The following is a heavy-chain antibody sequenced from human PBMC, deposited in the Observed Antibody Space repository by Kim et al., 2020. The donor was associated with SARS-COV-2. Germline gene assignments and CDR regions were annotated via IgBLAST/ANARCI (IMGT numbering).Heavy chain of an antibody. CDR1: GGSISSYY. V-gene: IGHV4-59*13. D-gene: IGHD5-18*01. CDR2: IYYSGST. Sequence: SETLSLTCTVSGGSISSYYWSWIRQPPGKGLEWIGYIYYSGSTNYNPSLKSRVTISVDTSKNQFSLKLSSVTAADTAVYYCARVRGRGYSYGYNYYGMDVWGQGTTVTVSS. J-gene: IGHJ6*02. CDR3: ARVRGRGYSYGYNYYGMDV.